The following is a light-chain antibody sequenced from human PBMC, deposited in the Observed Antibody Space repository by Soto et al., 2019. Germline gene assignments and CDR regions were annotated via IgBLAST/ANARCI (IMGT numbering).Light chain of an antibody. CDR3: QHYDTLPPRYT. J-gene: IGKJ2*01. V-gene: IGKV1-33*01. CDR1: QDISNY. CDR2: DTS. Sequence: DIQMTQSPSSLSASVGDRITITCQASQDISNYLNWYQQKPGKAPKLLIYDTSNLETGVPSRFSGRGSGTDFTFTISSLQPEDIATYYCQHYDTLPPRYTFGQGTKLEIK.